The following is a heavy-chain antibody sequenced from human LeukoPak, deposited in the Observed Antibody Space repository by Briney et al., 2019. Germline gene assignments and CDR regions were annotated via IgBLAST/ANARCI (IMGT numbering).Heavy chain of an antibody. J-gene: IGHJ4*02. D-gene: IGHD3-3*01. CDR3: AKGYTFHGVAHDSRYFDY. Sequence: GRSLRLSCVTSGFTFGDYTMHWVRQVPGKGLEWLSGITWGGGNIAYADSVKGRFTISRDNAKSSLYLQMNSLRNEDMAFYFCAKGYTFHGVAHDSRYFDYWGQGTLVTVSS. V-gene: IGHV3-9*03. CDR1: GFTFGDYT. CDR2: ITWGGGNI.